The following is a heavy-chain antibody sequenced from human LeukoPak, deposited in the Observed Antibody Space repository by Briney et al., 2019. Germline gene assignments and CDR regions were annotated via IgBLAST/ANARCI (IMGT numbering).Heavy chain of an antibody. CDR3: AQSRYCTNGVCSYYGMDV. CDR2: IYYSGST. Sequence: SETLSLTCAVYGGSLSGYYWSWIRQPPGKGLEWIGYIYYSGSTNYNPSLKSRVTISEDTSKNQFSLKLSSVTAADTAVYYCAQSRYCTNGVCSYYGMDVWGQGTTVTVSS. V-gene: IGHV4-59*08. J-gene: IGHJ6*02. D-gene: IGHD2-8*01. CDR1: GGSLSGYY.